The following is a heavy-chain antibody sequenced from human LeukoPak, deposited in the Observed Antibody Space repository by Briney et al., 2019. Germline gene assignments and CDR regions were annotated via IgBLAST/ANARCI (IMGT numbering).Heavy chain of an antibody. CDR3: ARGGLDILTGYSQYYFDY. V-gene: IGHV1-69*13. Sequence: ASVRVSCKAAGGIFSSYGISRVRQATGQRLEWMGGSIPIFGTANYAQKFQGRVTITADESTSTAYMELSSLRSEDTAVYYCARGGLDILTGYSQYYFDYWGQGTLVTVSS. CDR2: SIPIFGTA. CDR1: GGIFSSYG. D-gene: IGHD3-9*01. J-gene: IGHJ4*02.